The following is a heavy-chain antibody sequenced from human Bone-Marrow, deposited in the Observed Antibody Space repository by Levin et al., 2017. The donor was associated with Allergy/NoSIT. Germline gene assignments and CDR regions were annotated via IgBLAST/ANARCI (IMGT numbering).Heavy chain of an antibody. Sequence: PGESLKISCKASGGTFSSYAISWVRQAPGQGLEWMGGIIPIFGTANYAQKFQGRVTITADESTSTAYMELSSLRSEDTAVYYCARGEGTPWIQLWEFDYWGQGTLVTVSS. V-gene: IGHV1-69*01. CDR1: GGTFSSYA. D-gene: IGHD5-18*01. J-gene: IGHJ4*02. CDR2: IIPIFGTA. CDR3: ARGEGTPWIQLWEFDY.